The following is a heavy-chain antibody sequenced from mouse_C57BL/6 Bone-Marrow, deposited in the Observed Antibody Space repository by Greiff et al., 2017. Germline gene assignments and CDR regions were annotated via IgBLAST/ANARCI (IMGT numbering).Heavy chain of an antibody. CDR2: IYPRDGST. CDR3: TIYDYDLYFDY. Sequence: QVQLQQSGPELVKPGASVKLSCKASGYTFTSYDINWVKQRPGQGLEWIGWIYPRDGSTKYNEKFKGKATLTLDTSSSTAYMELHSLTSEGSAVYFCTIYDYDLYFDYWSQGTTLTVSS. CDR1: GYTFTSYD. J-gene: IGHJ2*01. D-gene: IGHD2-4*01. V-gene: IGHV1-85*01.